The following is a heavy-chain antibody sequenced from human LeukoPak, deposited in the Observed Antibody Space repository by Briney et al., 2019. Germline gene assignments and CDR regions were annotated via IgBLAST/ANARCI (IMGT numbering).Heavy chain of an antibody. CDR1: GFTVSSNY. J-gene: IGHJ4*02. D-gene: IGHD1-14*01. Sequence: GGSLRLSCAASGFTVSSNYMSWVRQAPGKGLEWVSVIYSGGSTYYADSVKGRFTISRDNSKNTLYLQMNSLRAEDTAVYYCARVSPEDGFDYWGQGTLVTVSS. CDR3: ARVSPEDGFDY. CDR2: IYSGGST. V-gene: IGHV3-53*01.